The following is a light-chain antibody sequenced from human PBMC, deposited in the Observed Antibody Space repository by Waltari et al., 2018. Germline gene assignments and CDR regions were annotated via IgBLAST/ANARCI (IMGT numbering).Light chain of an antibody. V-gene: IGKV3-11*01. CDR3: QQRSSWPLYT. J-gene: IGKJ2*01. Sequence: EVVLTQSPATLSLSPGERATLSCRASQSINNNLAWYQHKPGQAPRLLLLDASKRATGIPARLCGSGSGTDFTLTISSLEPEDFAVYYCQQRSSWPLYTFGPGTKLEIK. CDR1: QSINNN. CDR2: DAS.